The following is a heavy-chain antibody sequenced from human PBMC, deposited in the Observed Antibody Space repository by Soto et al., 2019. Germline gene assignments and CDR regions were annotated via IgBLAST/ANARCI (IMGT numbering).Heavy chain of an antibody. J-gene: IGHJ4*02. CDR1: GYNLTNYG. V-gene: IGHV1-18*01. D-gene: IGHD3-10*01. CDR2: ISGHNGNT. Sequence: ASVKVSCKACGYNLTNYGISWVRRAPGQGLEWMGWISGHNGNTNYAQKIQGRVTMTTDTSTSTAYMELRSLRSDDTAVYYCARDYYGPGRPRFTFFYWGQGAMVTVSS. CDR3: ARDYYGPGRPRFTFFY.